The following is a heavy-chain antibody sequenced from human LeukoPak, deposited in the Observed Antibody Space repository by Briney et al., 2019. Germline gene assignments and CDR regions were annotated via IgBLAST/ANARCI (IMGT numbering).Heavy chain of an antibody. CDR3: AKDQGNDYGDQLHY. D-gene: IGHD4/OR15-4a*01. J-gene: IGHJ4*02. Sequence: GGPLRLSCAAPGFSFSSFAMSWVRQAPGKGLEWVSSIHGSGGLTYYADSVKGRFSISRDTSSVYLHMNGLRAEDTALYYCAKDQGNDYGDQLHYWGQGTLVTVSS. CDR1: GFSFSSFA. CDR2: IHGSGGLT. V-gene: IGHV3-23*01.